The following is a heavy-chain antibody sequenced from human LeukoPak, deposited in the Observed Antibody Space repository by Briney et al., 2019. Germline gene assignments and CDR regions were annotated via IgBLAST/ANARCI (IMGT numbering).Heavy chain of an antibody. CDR2: IYYSGST. Sequence: SETLSLTCTVSGGSLSSGDYYWSWIRQPPGKGLEWIGYIYYSGSTYYNPSLESRVTISVDTSKNQFSLKLSSVTAADTAVYYCARGAYYPVFDYWGQGTLVTVSS. CDR3: ARGAYYPVFDY. D-gene: IGHD3-10*01. V-gene: IGHV4-30-4*08. J-gene: IGHJ4*02. CDR1: GGSLSSGDYY.